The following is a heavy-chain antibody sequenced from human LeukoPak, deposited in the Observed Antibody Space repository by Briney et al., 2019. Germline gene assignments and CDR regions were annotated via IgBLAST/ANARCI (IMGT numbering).Heavy chain of an antibody. Sequence: GRSLRLSCAASGFTFSSYGMHWVRQAPGKGLEWVAVIWYDGSNKYYADSVKGRFTISRDNSKNTLYLQMNSLRAEDTAVYYCARDPSSGWYENVDYWGQGTLVTVSS. CDR2: IWYDGSNK. CDR1: GFTFSSYG. J-gene: IGHJ4*02. D-gene: IGHD6-19*01. CDR3: ARDPSSGWYENVDY. V-gene: IGHV3-33*01.